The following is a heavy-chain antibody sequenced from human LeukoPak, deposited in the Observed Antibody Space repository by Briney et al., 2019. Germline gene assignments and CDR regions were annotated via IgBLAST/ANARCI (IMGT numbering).Heavy chain of an antibody. CDR1: GISFWRHA. CDR3: AKSLHDSSTYWSEFRGFDI. Sequence: GGSLRLSCAASGISFWRHAMNWVRQAPGRGLEWVSGIYGAATATYYADSVKGRFTISRDNSKNTVWLQMNSLRAEDTAVYYCAKSLHDSSTYWSEFRGFDIWGQGTMVTVSS. J-gene: IGHJ3*02. CDR2: IYGAATAT. V-gene: IGHV3-23*01. D-gene: IGHD4-11*01.